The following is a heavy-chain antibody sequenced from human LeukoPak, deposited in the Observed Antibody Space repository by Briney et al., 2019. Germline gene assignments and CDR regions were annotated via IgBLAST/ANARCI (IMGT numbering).Heavy chain of an antibody. D-gene: IGHD2-21*02. CDR1: GFTFSNAW. V-gene: IGHV3-15*07. J-gene: IGHJ4*02. CDR2: TKSKTDGGTT. Sequence: GGSLRLSCAASGFTFSNAWMNWVRQAPGKGLEWVGRTKSKTDGGTTDYAAPVKGRFTISRDDSKNTLYLQMNSLKTGDTAVYYCTTDHAVVVTAIPDDYWGQGTLVTVSS. CDR3: TTDHAVVVTAIPDDY.